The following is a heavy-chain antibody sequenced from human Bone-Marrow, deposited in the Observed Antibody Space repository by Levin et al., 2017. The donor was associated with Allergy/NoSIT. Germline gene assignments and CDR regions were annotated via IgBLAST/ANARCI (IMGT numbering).Heavy chain of an antibody. CDR2: ISSSSSYI. D-gene: IGHD6-19*01. CDR1: GFTFSSYN. V-gene: IGHV3-21*01. CDR3: ARGERIAVALQ. Sequence: GESLKISCAASGFTFSSYNMNWVRQAPGKGLEWVSSISSSSSYIYYADSVKGRFTISRDNAKNSLYLQMNSLRAEDTAVYYCARGERIAVALQWGQGTLVTVSS. J-gene: IGHJ4*02.